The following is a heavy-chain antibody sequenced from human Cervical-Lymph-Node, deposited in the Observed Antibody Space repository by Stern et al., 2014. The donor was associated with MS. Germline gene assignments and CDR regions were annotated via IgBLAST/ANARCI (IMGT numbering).Heavy chain of an antibody. CDR2: IVPSFGTS. Sequence: QVQLVESGAEVKRPGSSVKVSCKASGGTFSGYAITWVRQAPGQGLEWMGGIVPSFGTSKYAQKFQGRVTITADKSTGTAYMELNSLKSNDTAVYYCARGETPIPSYGMDVWGQGTTVTVSS. J-gene: IGHJ6*01. D-gene: IGHD3-16*01. V-gene: IGHV1-69*06. CDR3: ARGETPIPSYGMDV. CDR1: GGTFSGYA.